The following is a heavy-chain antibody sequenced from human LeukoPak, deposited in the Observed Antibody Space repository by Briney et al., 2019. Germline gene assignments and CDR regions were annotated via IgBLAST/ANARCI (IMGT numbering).Heavy chain of an antibody. CDR2: ISWNSGSI. Sequence: SLRLSCAASGFTFDDYAVHWVRQAPGKGLEWVSGISWNSGSIGYADSVKGRFTISRDNAKNSLYLQMNSLRAEDTALYYCAKEDYDILTGYIYGMDVWGQGTTVTVSS. V-gene: IGHV3-9*01. CDR3: AKEDYDILTGYIYGMDV. D-gene: IGHD3-9*01. CDR1: GFTFDDYA. J-gene: IGHJ6*02.